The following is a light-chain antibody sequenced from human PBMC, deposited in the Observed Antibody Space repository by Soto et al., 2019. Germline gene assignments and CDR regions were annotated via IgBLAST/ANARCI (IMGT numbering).Light chain of an antibody. CDR1: QSMSSH. Sequence: ETVMKHSPATLSVFPGERANLSSRASQSMSSHLAWYQQKPGQAPRLLIYGASTRATGIPARFTGSGSGTEFTLTISSLQSEDFAVYYCQQYNNWPLTFGGGTKV. CDR3: QQYNNWPLT. J-gene: IGKJ4*01. CDR2: GAS. V-gene: IGKV3-15*01.